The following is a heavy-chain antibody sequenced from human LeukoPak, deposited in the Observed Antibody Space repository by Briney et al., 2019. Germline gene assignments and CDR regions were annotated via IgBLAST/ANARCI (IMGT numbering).Heavy chain of an antibody. CDR2: ISRDGSTT. V-gene: IGHV3-74*03. J-gene: IGHJ4*02. CDR3: ARVDTVMAYYFDL. D-gene: IGHD5-18*01. CDR1: GLTFSSYW. Sequence: GGSLRLSCAASGLTFSSYWMHWVRQAPGKGLVWVSRISRDGSTTTYADSVKGRFTISRHNSRNTLYLQMNSLRAEDTAVYYCARVDTVMAYYFDLWGQGTLVTVSS.